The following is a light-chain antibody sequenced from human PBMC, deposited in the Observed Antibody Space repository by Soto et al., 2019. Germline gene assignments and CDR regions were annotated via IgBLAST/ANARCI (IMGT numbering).Light chain of an antibody. CDR3: QQHTSSPPSWT. CDR1: QSVSSSY. CDR2: GAS. J-gene: IGKJ1*01. Sequence: ETVLTQSPGTLSLSPGERATLFCGASQSVSSSYLAWYQQKPGQAPRLLIYGASSRATGIPDRFSGSGSGTDFTLTISRLEPEDFAVYYCQQHTSSPPSWTFGQGTKVEIK. V-gene: IGKV3-20*01.